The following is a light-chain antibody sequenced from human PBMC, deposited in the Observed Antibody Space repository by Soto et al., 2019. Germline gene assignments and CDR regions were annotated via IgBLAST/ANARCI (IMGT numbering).Light chain of an antibody. V-gene: IGKV3-15*01. CDR3: QQYNNWHRT. Sequence: EVVMTQSPDTLSVSPGERATLSCRASQSVNTNLAWYQQKLGQAPRLLIYGASTRATGISARFSGSGSGTEFTLTISSLQYEDFAIYYCQQYNNWHRTLGQGTKADIK. CDR2: GAS. J-gene: IGKJ1*01. CDR1: QSVNTN.